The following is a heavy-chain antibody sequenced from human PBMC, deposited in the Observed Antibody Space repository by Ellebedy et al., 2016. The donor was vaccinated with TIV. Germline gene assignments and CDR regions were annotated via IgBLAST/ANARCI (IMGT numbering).Heavy chain of an antibody. CDR2: IRSKAYGGTA. CDR1: GFTFGDYA. CDR3: TRDRTSFFPFNFDC. J-gene: IGHJ4*02. D-gene: IGHD2-2*01. Sequence: GGSLRLSCTASGFTFGDYAVSWFRQAPGMGLEWIGFIRSKAYGGTAEYAASVKDRFTVTRDDSKNIPYLQMNSLKTEDTAVYYCTRDRTSFFPFNFDCWGQGTLVTVSS. V-gene: IGHV3-49*03.